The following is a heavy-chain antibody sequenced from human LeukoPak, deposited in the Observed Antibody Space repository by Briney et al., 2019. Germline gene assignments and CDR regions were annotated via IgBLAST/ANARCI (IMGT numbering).Heavy chain of an antibody. Sequence: GGSLRLSCAASGFPFGKAWMSWVRQAPGKGLEWVGLIKRKTDGGTTDYAAPMKGRFTISRDDSKNTLYLQVNSLKTEGTAVYYCATGDYGAFDIWGQGTMVTVSS. CDR3: ATGDYGAFDI. J-gene: IGHJ3*02. CDR2: IKRKTDGGTT. CDR1: GFPFGKAW. V-gene: IGHV3-15*01. D-gene: IGHD4-17*01.